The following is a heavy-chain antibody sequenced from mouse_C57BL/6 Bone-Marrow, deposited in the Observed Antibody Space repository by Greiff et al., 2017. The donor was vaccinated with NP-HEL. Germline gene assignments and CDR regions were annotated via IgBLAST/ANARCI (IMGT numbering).Heavy chain of an antibody. D-gene: IGHD3-2*02. CDR3: ARRAAQSPYYFDY. Sequence: QVQLKESGAELAKPGASVKLSCKASGYTFTSYWMHWVKQRPGQGLEWIGYINPSSGYTKYNQKFKDKATLTADKSSSTAYMQLISLTYEDAAVYDCARRAAQSPYYFDYWGQGTTLTVSS. CDR2: INPSSGYT. CDR1: GYTFTSYW. V-gene: IGHV1-7*01. J-gene: IGHJ2*01.